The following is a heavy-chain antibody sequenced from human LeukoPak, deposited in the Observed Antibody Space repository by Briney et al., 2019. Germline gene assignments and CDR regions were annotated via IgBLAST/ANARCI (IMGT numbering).Heavy chain of an antibody. D-gene: IGHD3-16*01. CDR3: ARRTNNYNYLVDY. CDR2: IYPDDAHT. J-gene: IGHJ4*02. CDR1: GYTFTNYW. Sequence: GESLKISCKGSGYTFTNYWIAWVRQVAGKGLEWMGIIYPDDAHTRYSPSFEGQVTISADKSINTADLQWRSLEASDTAMYYCARRTNNYNYLVDYWGQGTLVTISS. V-gene: IGHV5-51*01.